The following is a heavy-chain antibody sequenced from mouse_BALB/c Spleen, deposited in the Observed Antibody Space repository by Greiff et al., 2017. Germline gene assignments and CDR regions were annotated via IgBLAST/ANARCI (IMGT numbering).Heavy chain of an antibody. CDR2: ISSGGST. CDR3: ARFFTTGFAY. V-gene: IGHV5-6-5*01. J-gene: IGHJ3*01. CDR1: GFTFSSYA. D-gene: IGHD1-1*01. Sequence: EVKLMESGGGLVKPGGSLKLSCAASGFTFSSYAMSWVRQTPEKRLEWVASISSGGSTYYPDSVKGRFTISRDNARNILYLQMSSLGSEDTAMYYCARFFTTGFAYWGQGTLVTVSA.